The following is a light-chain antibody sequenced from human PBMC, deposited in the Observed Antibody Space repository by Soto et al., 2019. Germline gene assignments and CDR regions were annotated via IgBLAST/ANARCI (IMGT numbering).Light chain of an antibody. CDR2: EVS. CDR1: SSDAGGYNY. CDR3: SSYAGSNNLV. J-gene: IGLJ2*01. Sequence: QSVLTQPPSASGSPGQSVTISCTGTSSDAGGYNYVSWYQQHPGKAPKLMIYEVSKRPSGVPDRFSGSKSGNTASLTVSGLQADDEADYYCSSYAGSNNLVFGGGTKLTVL. V-gene: IGLV2-8*01.